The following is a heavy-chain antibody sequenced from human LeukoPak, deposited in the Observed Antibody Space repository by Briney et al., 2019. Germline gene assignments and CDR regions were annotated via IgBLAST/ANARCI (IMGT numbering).Heavy chain of an antibody. CDR2: ITPKSGDT. CDR1: GYTFSDFY. J-gene: IGHJ4*02. CDR3: ARVRLADERAWAY. Sequence: ASVKVSCKASGYTFSDFYIHWVRQAPGKGLEYVGWITPKSGDTYSPQRFRGRVTMTRDASISTAYMELSSLRSDDTAVYFCARVRLADERAWAYWGQGTLVTVSA. V-gene: IGHV1-2*02. D-gene: IGHD3-3*02.